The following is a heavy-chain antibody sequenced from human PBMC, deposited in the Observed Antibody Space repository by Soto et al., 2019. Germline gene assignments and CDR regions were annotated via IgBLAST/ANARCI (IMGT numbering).Heavy chain of an antibody. Sequence: QIRLVQSGAEEKKPGASVKVSCKASGYTFTSYTMHWVRQAHGQRLGWIGWINAGNGNTKYSQKFQGRVTISRDTSARTAYMQLSSLRSEDTAVYYCGRDFRDSLHYESSGYSYWGQGTLVTVSS. CDR3: GRDFRDSLHYESSGYSY. V-gene: IGHV1-3*05. CDR2: INAGNGNT. CDR1: GYTFTSYT. D-gene: IGHD3-22*01. J-gene: IGHJ4*02.